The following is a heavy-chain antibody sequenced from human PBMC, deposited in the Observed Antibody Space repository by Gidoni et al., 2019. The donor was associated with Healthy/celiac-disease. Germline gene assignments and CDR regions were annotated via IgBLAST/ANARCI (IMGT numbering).Heavy chain of an antibody. D-gene: IGHD4-17*01. V-gene: IGHV4-31*01. CDR3: ARLAKDSTGFDP. J-gene: IGHJ5*02. Sequence: QVQLQESGPGLVKPSQTLSLTCTVSGGSISSGGYYWSWIRQHPGKGLEWIGYIYYRGSTYYNPSLKSLVPISVDTSKNQFSLKLSSVTAADTAVYYCARLAKDSTGFDPWGQGTLVTVSS. CDR1: GGSISSGGYY. CDR2: IYYRGST.